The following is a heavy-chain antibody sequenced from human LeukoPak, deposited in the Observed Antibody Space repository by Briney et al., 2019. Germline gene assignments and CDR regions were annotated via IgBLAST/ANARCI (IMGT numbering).Heavy chain of an antibody. D-gene: IGHD4-17*01. J-gene: IGHJ4*02. CDR2: IYYSGST. CDR3: ASVGYGDYV. Sequence: SETLSLTCTVSGASINSYYWSWIRQPPGKGLEWIGYIYYSGSTNYNPSLKSRVTISVDTSKNQFSLKLSSVTAGDTAVYYCASVGYGDYVWGQGTLVTVSS. CDR1: GASINSYY. V-gene: IGHV4-59*01.